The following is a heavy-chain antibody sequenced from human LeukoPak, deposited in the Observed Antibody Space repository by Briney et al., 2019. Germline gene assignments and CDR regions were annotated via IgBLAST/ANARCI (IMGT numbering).Heavy chain of an antibody. V-gene: IGHV3-30*01. CDR1: GFSISPYA. CDR2: ISYDGDNK. J-gene: IGHJ5*02. D-gene: IGHD2-15*01. Sequence: GGSLRLSCAASGFSISPYAMHWVRQAPGKGLEWVAVISYDGDNKYIADSVKGRFSISRDNSKNTLYLQMNSLRAEDTAVYYCAKDRISEETYNWFDPWGQGTLVTVSS. CDR3: AKDRISEETYNWFDP.